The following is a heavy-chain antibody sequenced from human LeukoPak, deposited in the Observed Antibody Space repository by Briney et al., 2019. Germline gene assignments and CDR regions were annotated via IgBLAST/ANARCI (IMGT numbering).Heavy chain of an antibody. CDR1: GGSISSSNW. V-gene: IGHV4-4*02. CDR3: ATLPYDFWSGLNWFDP. CDR2: IYHSGST. J-gene: IGHJ5*02. D-gene: IGHD3-3*01. Sequence: SETLSLTCAVSGGSISSSNWWSWVRQPPGKGLEWIGEIYHSGSTNYNPSLKSRVTISVDKSKNQFSLKLSSVTAADTAVYYCATLPYDFWSGLNWFDPWGQGTLVTVSS.